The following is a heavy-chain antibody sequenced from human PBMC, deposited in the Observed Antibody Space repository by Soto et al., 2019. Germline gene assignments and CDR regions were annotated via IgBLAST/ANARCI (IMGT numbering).Heavy chain of an antibody. Sequence: ASVKVSCKASGYTFTNYGISWVRQAPGQGLEWIGWISAYNGNTNYAQKLQGRVTMTTDTSTSTAYMELRSLRSDDTAVYYCARDRHGLYNWFDPWGQGTLVTVSS. CDR2: ISAYNGNT. V-gene: IGHV1-18*04. J-gene: IGHJ5*02. CDR1: GYTFTNYG. CDR3: ARDRHGLYNWFDP.